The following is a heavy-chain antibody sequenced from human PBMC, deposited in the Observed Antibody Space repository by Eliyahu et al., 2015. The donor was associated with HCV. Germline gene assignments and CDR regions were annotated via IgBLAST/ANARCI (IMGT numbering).Heavy chain of an antibody. CDR3: ARQGGANSRSTSWYVDV. CDR1: GYTFTNYW. Sequence: EVQLVQSGAEVKEPGESLKISCKGSGYTFTNYWIAWVRQVPGRGLEWMGMIYGGDSDTRYSPAFQGQVLISADKSISTAYLHWGSLKASDSAIYYCARQGGANSRSTSWYVDVWGRGSLVTVSS. D-gene: IGHD2/OR15-2a*01. CDR2: IYGGDSDT. V-gene: IGHV5-51*01. J-gene: IGHJ2*01.